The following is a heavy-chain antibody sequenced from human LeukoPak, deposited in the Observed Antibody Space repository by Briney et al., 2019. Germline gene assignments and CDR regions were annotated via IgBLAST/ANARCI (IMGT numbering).Heavy chain of an antibody. CDR3: AGDPIFGGVIILGY. J-gene: IGHJ4*02. Sequence: PLETLSLTCTVSGGSISSYYWSWIRQPAGKGLEWIGRIYTIGSTNYNPSLKSRVTMSVDTSKNQFSLRLSSVTAADTAVYYCAGDPIFGGVIILGYWGQGTLVTVSS. D-gene: IGHD3-3*01. CDR2: IYTIGST. CDR1: GGSISSYY. V-gene: IGHV4-4*07.